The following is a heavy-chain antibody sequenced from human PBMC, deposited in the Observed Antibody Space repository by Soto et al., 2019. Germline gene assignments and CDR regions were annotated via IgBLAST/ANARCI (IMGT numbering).Heavy chain of an antibody. CDR1: GYTFTGYY. CDR2: INPNSGGT. J-gene: IGHJ4*02. D-gene: IGHD4-17*01. CDR3: ARDRPSYGVYFDY. Sequence: ASVKVSCKASGYTFTGYYMHWVRQAPGQGLEWMGWINPNSGGTNYAQKFQGWVTMTRDTSISTAYMELSRLRSDDTAVYYCARDRPSYGVYFDYWGQGTLVTVSS. V-gene: IGHV1-2*04.